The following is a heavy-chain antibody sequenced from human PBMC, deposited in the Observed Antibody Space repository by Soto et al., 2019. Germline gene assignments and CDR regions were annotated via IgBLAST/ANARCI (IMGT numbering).Heavy chain of an antibody. D-gene: IGHD6-19*01. CDR3: ARDLEGIAVAGSFDY. V-gene: IGHV1-3*01. J-gene: IGHJ4*02. Sequence: ASVKVSCKASGYTFTSYAMHWVRQAPGQRLEWMGWINAGNGNTKYSQKFQGRVTITRDTSASTAYMELSSLRSEDTAVYYCARDLEGIAVAGSFDYWGQGTLVTVSS. CDR1: GYTFTSYA. CDR2: INAGNGNT.